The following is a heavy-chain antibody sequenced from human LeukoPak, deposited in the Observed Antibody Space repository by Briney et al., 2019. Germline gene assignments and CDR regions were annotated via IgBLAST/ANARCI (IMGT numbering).Heavy chain of an antibody. CDR1: GGSIRSGSYY. V-gene: IGHV4-61*09. CDR3: ARVYTVMGATTVDHYHYYMDV. D-gene: IGHD5-18*01. J-gene: IGHJ6*03. CDR2: IYTRGTT. Sequence: PSQTLSLTCTVSGGSIRSGSYYWSWIRQPAGKGLEWIGHIYTRGTTNYNPSVKSRVTVSLDTSKNQSSLKLSSVTAADTAIYYCARVYTVMGATTVDHYHYYMDVWGKGTTVTVSS.